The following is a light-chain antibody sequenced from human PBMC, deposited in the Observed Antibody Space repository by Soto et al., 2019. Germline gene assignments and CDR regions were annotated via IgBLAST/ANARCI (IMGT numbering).Light chain of an antibody. Sequence: DIVLTQSPATLSLSPGERATLSCRASQSVTTYLAWYQQRPGQPPRLLIYNASNRATGIPARFSGSGSGTDFTLTISSLEPEDFAVYYCQQRSNWPLTFGGGTRVEI. V-gene: IGKV3-11*01. J-gene: IGKJ4*01. CDR1: QSVTTY. CDR3: QQRSNWPLT. CDR2: NAS.